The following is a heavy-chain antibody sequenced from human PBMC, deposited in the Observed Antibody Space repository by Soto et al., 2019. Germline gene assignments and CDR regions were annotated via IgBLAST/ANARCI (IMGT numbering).Heavy chain of an antibody. D-gene: IGHD6-13*01. CDR2: IYPGDSHT. CDR1: GYSFTSYW. Sequence: GESLKISCKGSGYSFTSYWIAWLRQMPGKGLEWMGIIYPGDSHTRYSPSFQGQVTISSDKSISTAYLQWSSLKASDTAMYYCASLPYLEAAAGRWYFDYWGQGTLVTVSS. CDR3: ASLPYLEAAAGRWYFDY. J-gene: IGHJ4*02. V-gene: IGHV5-51*01.